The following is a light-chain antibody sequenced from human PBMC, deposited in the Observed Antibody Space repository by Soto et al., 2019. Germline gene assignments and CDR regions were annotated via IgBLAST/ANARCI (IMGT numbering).Light chain of an antibody. J-gene: IGKJ5*01. CDR2: DAS. CDR1: QDITKY. CDR3: QQYDNVRFT. Sequence: GDRVTIICQASQDITKYVNWYQQKPGKAPKPLSYDASNLETGVPSRFSVSGSGTHFSFTISSLQPEDIAPYYGQQYDNVRFTCGQGTRLEMK. V-gene: IGKV1-33*01.